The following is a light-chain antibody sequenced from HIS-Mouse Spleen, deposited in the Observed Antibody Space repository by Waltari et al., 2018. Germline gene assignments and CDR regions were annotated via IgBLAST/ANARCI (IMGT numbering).Light chain of an antibody. CDR2: AAS. J-gene: IGKJ2*01. CDR1: QGISSY. CDR3: QQLNSYLYT. V-gene: IGKV1-9*01. Sequence: DIQLTQSPSFLSASVGDRVTITCRASQGISSYLAWYQQKPGKAPKLLIYAASTLQSGVPSRFSGSGSGTEFTLTISSLQPADFATYYCQQLNSYLYTFGQGTKLEIK.